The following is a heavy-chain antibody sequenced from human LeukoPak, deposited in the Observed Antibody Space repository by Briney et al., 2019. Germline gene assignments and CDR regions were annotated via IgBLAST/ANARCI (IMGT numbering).Heavy chain of an antibody. CDR2: IYYSGNT. CDR3: ARHQNYDDSGYYPLHP. Sequence: SETLSLTCTVSGCSINSYYWSWIRQPPGKGLEWIGYIYYSGNTNYNPYLKSRVTISVDTSKNQFSLRLSSVTAADTAVYYCARHQNYDDSGYYPLHPWGQGTLVTVSS. J-gene: IGHJ5*02. V-gene: IGHV4-59*08. CDR1: GCSINSYY. D-gene: IGHD3-22*01.